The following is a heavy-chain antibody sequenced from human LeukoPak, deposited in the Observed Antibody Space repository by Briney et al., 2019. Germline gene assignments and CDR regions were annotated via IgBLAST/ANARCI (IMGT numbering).Heavy chain of an antibody. D-gene: IGHD3-3*01. CDR3: ARNPPFSAFDI. Sequence: SVKVSCKASGGTFSSYAISWGRQAPGQGLEWMGGIIPIFGTANYAQKFQGRVTITADKSTSTAYMELSSPRSEDTAVYYCARNPPFSAFDIWGQGTMVTVSS. V-gene: IGHV1-69*06. J-gene: IGHJ3*02. CDR2: IIPIFGTA. CDR1: GGTFSSYA.